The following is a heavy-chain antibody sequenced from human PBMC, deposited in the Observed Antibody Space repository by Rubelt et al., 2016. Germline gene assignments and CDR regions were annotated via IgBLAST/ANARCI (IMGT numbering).Heavy chain of an antibody. CDR1: GGSISSYY. V-gene: IGHV4-59*12. CDR2: IYYSGST. CDR3: ARDLGYCSSTSCYDNWFDP. Sequence: QVQLQESGPGLVKPSETLSLTCTVSGGSISSYYWSWIRQPPGKGLEWIGYIYYSGSTNYNPSLKSRVTISVDTSKNQFSLKLSSVTAADTAVYYCARDLGYCSSTSCYDNWFDPWGQGTLVTVSS. D-gene: IGHD2-2*01. J-gene: IGHJ5*02.